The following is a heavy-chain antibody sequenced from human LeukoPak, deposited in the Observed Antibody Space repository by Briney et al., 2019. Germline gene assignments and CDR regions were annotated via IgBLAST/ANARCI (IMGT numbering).Heavy chain of an antibody. CDR2: ISSSSSYI. J-gene: IGHJ6*03. CDR1: GFSFSDYS. CDR3: ARGGSYYYMDV. Sequence: GGSLRLSCAACGFSFSDYSMNWVRQAPGKGLEWVSSISSSSSYIYYADSVKGRFTISRDNAKNSLYLQMNSLRAEDTAVYYCARGGSYYYMDVWGKGTTVTVSS. V-gene: IGHV3-21*01.